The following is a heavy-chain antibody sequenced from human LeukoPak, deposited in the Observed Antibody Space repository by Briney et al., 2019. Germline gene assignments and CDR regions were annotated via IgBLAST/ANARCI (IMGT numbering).Heavy chain of an antibody. Sequence: ASVKVSCKACGYIFTSYYMHWVGQAPGQGPAWMGRINPSDASTSYAQRFQGRVTLTRDTSTSTVYMNLRTLGSEDTAVYYCARGRFGYTGSYYVYWGQGTLVTVSS. V-gene: IGHV1-46*01. CDR3: ARGRFGYTGSYYVY. J-gene: IGHJ4*02. CDR1: GYIFTSYY. D-gene: IGHD1-26*01. CDR2: INPSDAST.